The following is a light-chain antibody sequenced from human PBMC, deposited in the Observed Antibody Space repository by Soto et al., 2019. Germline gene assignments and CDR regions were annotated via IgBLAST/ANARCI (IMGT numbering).Light chain of an antibody. J-gene: IGLJ1*01. CDR3: SSYTYSNTWACA. V-gene: IGLV2-14*01. CDR2: EVT. CDR1: SSDIGSYNR. Sequence: QSVLTQPASVSGSPGQSITISCTGTSSDIGSYNRVSWYQQHPGKAPKLIIYEVTDRPSGGSNRFSGSQSGHTASLTISGLQAEDEAEYDCSSYTYSNTWACAFGTWTKGTGL.